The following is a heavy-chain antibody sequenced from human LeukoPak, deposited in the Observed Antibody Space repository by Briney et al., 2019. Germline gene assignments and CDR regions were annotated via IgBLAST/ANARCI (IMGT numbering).Heavy chain of an antibody. J-gene: IGHJ4*02. D-gene: IGHD4-17*01. CDR1: GFPFSTYA. CDR2: IRGSDGST. CDR3: AKDVYGDYGGLDY. V-gene: IGHV3-23*01. Sequence: GGCLRLSCAASGFPFSTYAMSWVRQAPGKGLEWVSSIRGSDGSTYYADSVKGRFAISRDNSKNTLYLQMNSLRAEDTAVYYCAKDVYGDYGGLDYWGQGTLVTVSS.